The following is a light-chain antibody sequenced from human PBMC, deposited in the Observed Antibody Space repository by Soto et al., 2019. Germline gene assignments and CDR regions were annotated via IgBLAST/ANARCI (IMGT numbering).Light chain of an antibody. Sequence: EIVLTQSPGTLSSSPVERATLSCRASQTVTSNYLAWYQQKPGQAPRLLFFGASIRTTGLPARFSGGGSGKDLTLAVSRLEPEDFAVYYCQQYGSSPGTFGQGTKVDVK. J-gene: IGKJ1*01. CDR3: QQYGSSPGT. CDR2: GAS. CDR1: QTVTSNY. V-gene: IGKV3-20*01.